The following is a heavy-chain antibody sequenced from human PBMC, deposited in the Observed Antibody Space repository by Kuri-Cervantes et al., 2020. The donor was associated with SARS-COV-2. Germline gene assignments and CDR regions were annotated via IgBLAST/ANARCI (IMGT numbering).Heavy chain of an antibody. D-gene: IGHD6-19*01. Sequence: GGSLRLSCAASGFTFSSYSMNWVRQAPGKGLEWVSYISSSSSTIYYADSVKGRFTISRDNAKNSLYLQMNSLRAEDTAVYYCASFGSGWYDDAFDIWGQGTMVTVSS. V-gene: IGHV3-48*01. CDR3: ASFGSGWYDDAFDI. CDR2: ISSSSSTI. CDR1: GFTFSSYS. J-gene: IGHJ3*02.